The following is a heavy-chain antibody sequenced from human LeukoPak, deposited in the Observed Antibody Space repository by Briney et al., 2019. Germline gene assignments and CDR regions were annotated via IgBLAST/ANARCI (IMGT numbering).Heavy chain of an antibody. Sequence: ASVTVSCTASGYTFTSYDINWVRQATGQGLEWMGWMNPNSGNTGYAQKFQGRVTMTRNTSISTAYMELSSLRSEDTAVYYCARGRRLAYAFDIWGQGTMVTVSS. V-gene: IGHV1-8*01. CDR3: ARGRRLAYAFDI. D-gene: IGHD3-16*01. CDR2: MNPNSGNT. J-gene: IGHJ3*02. CDR1: GYTFTSYD.